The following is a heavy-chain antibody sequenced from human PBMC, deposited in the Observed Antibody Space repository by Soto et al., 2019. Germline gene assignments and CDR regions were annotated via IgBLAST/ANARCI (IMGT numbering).Heavy chain of an antibody. CDR2: IKQDGSEK. D-gene: IGHD6-13*01. J-gene: IGHJ6*02. Sequence: GGSLRLSCAASGFTFSSYWMSWVRQAPGKGLEWVANIKQDGSEKYYVDSVKGRFTISRDNAKNSLYLQMNSLRAEDTAVYYCAREFNVAAAREPRYYYGMDVWGQGTTVTVSS. V-gene: IGHV3-7*05. CDR1: GFTFSSYW. CDR3: AREFNVAAAREPRYYYGMDV.